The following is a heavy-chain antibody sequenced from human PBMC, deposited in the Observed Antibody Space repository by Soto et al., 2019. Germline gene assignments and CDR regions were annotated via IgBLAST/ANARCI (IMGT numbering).Heavy chain of an antibody. V-gene: IGHV3-7*03. J-gene: IGHJ4*02. Sequence: EVQLLGSGGGLVQPGGSLRLSCVASGFTFSTYWMNWVRQAPGMGLEWVANINPDGSVGTYVDSVKGRFTTSRDNAKNSRYLQMNSLRADDTAVYFCAGWGGQDYNYWGQGILVIVSA. CDR1: GFTFSTYW. D-gene: IGHD3-16*01. CDR3: AGWGGQDYNY. CDR2: INPDGSVG.